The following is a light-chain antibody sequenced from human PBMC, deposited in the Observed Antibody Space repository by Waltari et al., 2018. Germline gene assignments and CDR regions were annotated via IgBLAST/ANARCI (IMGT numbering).Light chain of an antibody. CDR2: AVS. J-gene: IGKJ1*01. CDR3: QQSSTWT. V-gene: IGKV1-39*01. Sequence: DIQMTQSPSALSASVGDRVTISCRASQTMSSDLNWYQQKPGTAPKVLIYAVSNLQSGVPSRFSGSGSGTDFTLTISSLQTEDSATYYCQQSSTWTFGQGTKVEIK. CDR1: QTMSSD.